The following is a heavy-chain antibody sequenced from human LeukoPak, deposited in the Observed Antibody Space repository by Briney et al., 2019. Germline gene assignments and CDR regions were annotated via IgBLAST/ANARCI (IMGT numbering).Heavy chain of an antibody. CDR1: GYTFTSSD. CDR3: AGEVGAENWFDP. J-gene: IGHJ5*02. V-gene: IGHV1-8*01. Sequence: ASVKVSCKASGYTFTSSDINWVRQATGQGLEWMGCVNPNSGNTAYAQKFQGRVTMTRDTSISTAYMVLSSLRFDDTAVYYCAGEVGAENWFDPWGQGTLVTVSS. CDR2: VNPNSGNT. D-gene: IGHD1-26*01.